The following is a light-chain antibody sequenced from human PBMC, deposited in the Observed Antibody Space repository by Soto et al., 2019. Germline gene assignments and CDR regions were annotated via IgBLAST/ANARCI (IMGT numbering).Light chain of an antibody. CDR3: QQSYSTLT. CDR1: QGISNY. J-gene: IGKJ4*01. V-gene: IGKV1-27*01. CDR2: AAS. Sequence: DIQITQFPSFLFVSVGDRGTLSFRASQGISNYLAWYQQKPGKVPKLLIYAASTLQSGVPSRFSGSGSGTDFTLTISSLQPEDVATYYCQQSYSTLTFGGGTTVDIK.